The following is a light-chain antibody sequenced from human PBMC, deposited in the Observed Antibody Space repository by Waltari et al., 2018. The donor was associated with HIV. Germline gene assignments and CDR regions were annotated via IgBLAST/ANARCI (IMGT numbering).Light chain of an antibody. V-gene: IGKV1-5*03. Sequence: DIQMTQSPSSLAAFVADRVSITCRASQPINTWLAWYQQKPGSPPKLLVYKASTLQVGVPPRFSGSGWGTDFTLAIDTVQPGDFATYYCQQYNSDPSFGQGTRL. CDR1: QPINTW. CDR2: KAS. J-gene: IGKJ5*01. CDR3: QQYNSDPS.